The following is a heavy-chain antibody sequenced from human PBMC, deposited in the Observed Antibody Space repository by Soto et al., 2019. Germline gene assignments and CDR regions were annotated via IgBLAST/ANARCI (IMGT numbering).Heavy chain of an antibody. J-gene: IGHJ5*02. CDR2: IIPIFGTP. Sequence: ASVKVSCKASGGTFSTYTFSWVRQAPGQGLEWMGRIIPIFGTPYYAQKFQGRVTITADKSTSTVYMELSSLGSDDTAVYFCARGLECRGYCLDKPTWFGPWGQGXLVTVSS. CDR3: ARGLECRGYCLDKPTWFGP. D-gene: IGHD2-15*01. V-gene: IGHV1-69*06. CDR1: GGTFSTYT.